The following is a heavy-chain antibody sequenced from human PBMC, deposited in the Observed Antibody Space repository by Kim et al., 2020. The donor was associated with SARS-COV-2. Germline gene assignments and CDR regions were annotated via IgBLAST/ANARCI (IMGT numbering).Heavy chain of an antibody. Sequence: SVKVSCKASGGTFSSYAISWVRQAPGQGLEWMGRIIPILGIANYAQKFQGRVTITADKSTSTVYMELSSLRSEDTAVYYCARDSYDYQNWFDPWGQGTLVTVSS. CDR1: GGTFSSYA. CDR2: IIPILGIA. CDR3: ARDSYDYQNWFDP. J-gene: IGHJ5*02. D-gene: IGHD3-22*01. V-gene: IGHV1-69*04.